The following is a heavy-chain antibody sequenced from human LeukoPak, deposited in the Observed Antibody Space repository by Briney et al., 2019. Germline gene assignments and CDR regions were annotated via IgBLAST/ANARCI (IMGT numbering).Heavy chain of an antibody. CDR1: GGSISSSSYY. CDR2: IYYSGST. V-gene: IGHV4-39*01. D-gene: IGHD3-3*01. Sequence: PSETLSLTCTVSGGSISSSSYYWGWIRQPPGKGLEWMGSIYYSGSTYHNPSLKSRVTISVDTSKNQFSLKLSSVTAADTAVYYCASPPARITIFGVVTPKHYYYYMDVWGKGTTVTVSS. CDR3: ASPPARITIFGVVTPKHYYYYMDV. J-gene: IGHJ6*03.